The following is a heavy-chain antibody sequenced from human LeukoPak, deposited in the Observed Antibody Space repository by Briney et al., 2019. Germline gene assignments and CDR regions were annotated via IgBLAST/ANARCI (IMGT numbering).Heavy chain of an antibody. J-gene: IGHJ4*02. Sequence: SETLSLTCAVYGGSFSGYYWSWIRQPPGRGLEWIGEINHSGSTNYNPSLKSRVTISVDTSKNQFSLKLSSVTAADTAVYYCASSLYYYDSSGYYYWGQGTLVTVSS. CDR3: ASSLYYYDSSGYYY. CDR1: GGSFSGYY. V-gene: IGHV4-34*01. CDR2: INHSGST. D-gene: IGHD3-22*01.